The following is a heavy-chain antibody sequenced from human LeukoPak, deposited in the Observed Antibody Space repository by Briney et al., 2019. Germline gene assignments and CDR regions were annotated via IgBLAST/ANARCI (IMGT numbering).Heavy chain of an antibody. CDR2: IYYSGST. J-gene: IGHJ4*02. D-gene: IGHD2-2*01. CDR3: ARHLYSYACHSDC. CDR1: GGSISSSSYY. Sequence: SETLSLTCTVSGGSISSSSYYWGWIRQPPGKGLEWIGSIYYSGSTYYNPSLKSRVTISVDTSKNQFSLKLSSVTAADTAVYYCARHLYSYACHSDCWGQGTLVTVSS. V-gene: IGHV4-39*01.